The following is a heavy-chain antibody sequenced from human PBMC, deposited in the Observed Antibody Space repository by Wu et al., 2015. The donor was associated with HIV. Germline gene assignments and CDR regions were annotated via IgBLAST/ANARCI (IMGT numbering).Heavy chain of an antibody. CDR1: GGTFSSYA. V-gene: IGHV1-69*15. J-gene: IGHJ6*02. Sequence: QVQLVQSGAEVKKPGSSVKVSCKVSGGTFSSYAISWVRQAPGQGLEWMGRIIPIFGTANYAQKFQGRVTITADESTSTAYMELSSLRSEDTAVYYCARDLATVTTGDYYYGMDVWGQGTTVTVSS. CDR2: IIPIFGTA. D-gene: IGHD4-17*01. CDR3: ARDLATVTTGDYYYGMDV.